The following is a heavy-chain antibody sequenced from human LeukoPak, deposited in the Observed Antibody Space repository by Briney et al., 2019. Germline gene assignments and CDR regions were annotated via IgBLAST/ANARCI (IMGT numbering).Heavy chain of an antibody. D-gene: IGHD5-24*01. J-gene: IGHJ3*01. V-gene: IGHV1-69*13. CDR1: GDTFNNYN. CDR3: ATERWLQY. CDR2: ITPIFGTA. Sequence: GASVKVSCKASGDTFNNYNVNWVRQAPGQGLEWMGGITPIFGTANYAQKFQGRVTITAAESMSTAYLELRSLTSEDTAVYFCATERWLQYWGQGTMVTVSS.